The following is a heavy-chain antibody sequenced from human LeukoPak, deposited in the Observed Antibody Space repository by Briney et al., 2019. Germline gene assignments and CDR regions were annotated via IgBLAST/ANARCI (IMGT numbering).Heavy chain of an antibody. Sequence: GASVKVSCKASGGTFISYAISWVRQAPGQGLEWMGGIIPIFGTANYAQKFRGRVTITADKSTRTAYMELSRLRSDDTAVYYCARDLGVGLEQQLEIWPDYWGQGTLVTVSS. CDR2: IIPIFGTA. J-gene: IGHJ4*02. V-gene: IGHV1-69*06. D-gene: IGHD6-13*01. CDR1: GGTFISYA. CDR3: ARDLGVGLEQQLEIWPDY.